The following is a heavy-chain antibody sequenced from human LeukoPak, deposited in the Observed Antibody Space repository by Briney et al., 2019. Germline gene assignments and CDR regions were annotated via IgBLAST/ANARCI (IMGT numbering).Heavy chain of an antibody. Sequence: SETLSLTCAVYGGSFSGYYWSWIRQPPGKGLEWIGEINHSRSTNYNSSLKSRVTISVDTSKNQFSLKLNSVTAADTAVYYCARPGYSSSNDAFDIWGQGTMVTVSS. CDR3: ARPGYSSSNDAFDI. CDR2: INHSRST. V-gene: IGHV4-34*01. J-gene: IGHJ3*02. CDR1: GGSFSGYY. D-gene: IGHD6-13*01.